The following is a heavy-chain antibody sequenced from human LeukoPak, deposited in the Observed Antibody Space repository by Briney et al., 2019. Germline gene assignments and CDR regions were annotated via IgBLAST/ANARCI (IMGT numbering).Heavy chain of an antibody. V-gene: IGHV4-59*07. CDR3: ASHAHHNWFDP. CDR2: IYDSGNT. J-gene: IGHJ5*02. CDR1: GGSISSNY. Sequence: SDTLSLTCTVSGGSISSNYWSWIRQPPGKGLEWIGYIYDSGNTNYNPSLKSRVTISVDTSKNQFSLKMTYVTAADTAVYYCASHAHHNWFDPWGQGTLVTVSS.